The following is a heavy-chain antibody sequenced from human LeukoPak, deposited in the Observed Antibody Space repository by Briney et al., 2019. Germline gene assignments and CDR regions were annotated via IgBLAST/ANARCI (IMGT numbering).Heavy chain of an antibody. J-gene: IGHJ4*02. V-gene: IGHV3-21*01. D-gene: IGHD5-12*01. CDR3: ASEYSGYDRD. Sequence: GGSLRLSCAASGFTFSDYYMSWVRQAPGKGLEWVSSISSSSSYIYYADSVKGRFTISRDNAKNSLYLQMNSLRAEDTAVYYCASEYSGYDRDWGQGTLVTVSS. CDR2: ISSSSSYI. CDR1: GFTFSDYY.